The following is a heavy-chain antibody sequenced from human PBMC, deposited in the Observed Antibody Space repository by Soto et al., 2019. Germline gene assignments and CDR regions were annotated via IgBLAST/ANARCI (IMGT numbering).Heavy chain of an antibody. D-gene: IGHD2-2*01. J-gene: IGHJ6*02. CDR3: ARETIVVVPAAKVSQPYYYYGMDV. Sequence: GGSLRLSCAASGFTFSSYGMHWVRQAPGKGLEWVAVIWYDGSNKYYADSVKGRFTISRDNSKNTLYLQMNSLRAEDTAVYYCARETIVVVPAAKVSQPYYYYGMDVWGQGTTVTVSS. CDR1: GFTFSSYG. V-gene: IGHV3-33*01. CDR2: IWYDGSNK.